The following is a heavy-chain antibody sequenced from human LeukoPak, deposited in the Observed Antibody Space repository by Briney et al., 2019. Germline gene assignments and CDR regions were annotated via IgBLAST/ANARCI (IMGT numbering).Heavy chain of an antibody. V-gene: IGHV4-59*01. CDR3: WLQRMVADYFDS. Sequence: SETLSLTCTVSGGSISSYYWSWIRQPPGKGLEWIGYIYYSGSTNYNPSLKSRVTISVDTSKNQFSLKLSSVTAADTAVYYCWLQRMVADYFDSWGQGTLVTVSS. D-gene: IGHD2-15*01. CDR2: IYYSGST. CDR1: GGSISSYY. J-gene: IGHJ4*02.